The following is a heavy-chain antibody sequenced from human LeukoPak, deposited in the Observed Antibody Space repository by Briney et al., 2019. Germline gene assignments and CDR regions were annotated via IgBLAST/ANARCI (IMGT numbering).Heavy chain of an antibody. CDR2: INSDESTT. CDR1: GFTSSNYW. Sequence: PGGSLRLSCAASGFTSSNYWMHWVRQAPGKGLVWVSRINSDESTTTYADSAKGRFTISRDNAKNTLYLQMNSLRAEDTAVYYCARDPGTAMGRALDYWGQGTLVTVSS. V-gene: IGHV3-74*01. D-gene: IGHD5-18*01. J-gene: IGHJ4*02. CDR3: ARDPGTAMGRALDY.